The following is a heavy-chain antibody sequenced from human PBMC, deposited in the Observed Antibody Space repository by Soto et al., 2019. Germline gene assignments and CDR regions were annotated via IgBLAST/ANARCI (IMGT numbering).Heavy chain of an antibody. CDR2: ISDSGST. Sequence: EVQLLESGGGLVQPGGSLRLSCTASGFTFSTYAMSWVRQAPGKGLEWVSTISDSGSTYYADSVKGRFTISRDNSKYTWYLEMNSLRAEDTAVYYCAKDKGGRYCSRTSCLYSFDYWGQGTLVTVSS. J-gene: IGHJ4*02. D-gene: IGHD2-2*01. CDR1: GFTFSTYA. V-gene: IGHV3-23*01. CDR3: AKDKGGRYCSRTSCLYSFDY.